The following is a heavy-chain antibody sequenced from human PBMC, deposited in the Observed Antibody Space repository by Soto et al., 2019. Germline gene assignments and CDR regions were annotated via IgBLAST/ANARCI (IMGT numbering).Heavy chain of an antibody. CDR1: GFSLSNARMG. J-gene: IGHJ4*02. Sequence: QVTLKESGPVLVKPTETLTLTCTVSGFSLSNARMGVSWIRQPPGKALEWLAHIFSNDEKYYSTSLKSRLTISKDTSKIQLLLTITNIDPVDTATYYCARMDDYGDYAFDYWGQGTLVTVSS. D-gene: IGHD4-17*01. V-gene: IGHV2-26*01. CDR2: IFSNDEK. CDR3: ARMDDYGDYAFDY.